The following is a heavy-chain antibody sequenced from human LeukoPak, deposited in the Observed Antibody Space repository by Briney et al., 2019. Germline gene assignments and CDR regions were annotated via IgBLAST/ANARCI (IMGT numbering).Heavy chain of an antibody. D-gene: IGHD3-22*01. J-gene: IGHJ4*02. CDR1: GFTFSSYA. CDR3: AKWTNLNYYDSSGYSPPGAY. CDR2: ISGSGGST. V-gene: IGHV3-23*01. Sequence: GGSLRLSCAASGFTFSSYAMSWVRQAPGKGLEWVSAISGSGGSTFYADSVKGRFTISRDNSKNTLYLQMNSLRAEDTAVYYCAKWTNLNYYDSSGYSPPGAYWGQGTLVTVPS.